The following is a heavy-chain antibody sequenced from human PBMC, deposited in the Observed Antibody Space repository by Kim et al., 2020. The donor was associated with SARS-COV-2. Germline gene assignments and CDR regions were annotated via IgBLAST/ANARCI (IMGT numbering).Heavy chain of an antibody. D-gene: IGHD2-15*01. CDR2: VNHSGMS. V-gene: IGHV4-34*01. Sequence: SETLSLTCAVYGGSFSGFYWYWSRQRPPRGLGWVGEVNHSGMSNSNPTLKRRFPVSIDTSKNQLPLRLNPGTATDTAAYYCACRWSNTSGWG. CDR3: ACRWSNTSG. CDR1: GGSFSGFY. J-gene: IGHJ6*03.